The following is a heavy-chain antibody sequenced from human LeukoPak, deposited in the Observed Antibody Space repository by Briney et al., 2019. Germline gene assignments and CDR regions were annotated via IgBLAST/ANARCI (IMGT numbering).Heavy chain of an antibody. CDR3: ARRDWNDGGGAFDI. J-gene: IGHJ3*02. V-gene: IGHV1-18*01. D-gene: IGHD1-1*01. CDR1: GYTFTSYG. CDR2: ISPYNGNT. Sequence: ASVKVSCKASGYTFTSYGISWVRQAPGQGLEWMGWISPYNGNTNYAQKLQGRVTMTTDTSTSTAYMELRSLRSEDTAVYYCARRDWNDGGGAFDIWGQGTMVTVSS.